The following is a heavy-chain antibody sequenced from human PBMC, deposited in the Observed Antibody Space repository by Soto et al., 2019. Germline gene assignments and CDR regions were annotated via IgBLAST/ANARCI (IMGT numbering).Heavy chain of an antibody. CDR3: ARSGYPFAYDY. CDR2: IDADGSTT. V-gene: IGHV3-74*01. J-gene: IGHJ4*02. Sequence: GGSLRLSCAASGITLSSYWMHWVRQAPGKGLVWVSHIDADGSTTNYADSVKGRFTISRDNAKNTLYLQMNSLRAEDTAVYYCARSGYPFAYDYWGQGTLVTVSS. CDR1: GITLSSYW. D-gene: IGHD3-3*01.